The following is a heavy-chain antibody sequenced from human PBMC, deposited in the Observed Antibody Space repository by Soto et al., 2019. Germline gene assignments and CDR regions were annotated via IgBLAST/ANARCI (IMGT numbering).Heavy chain of an antibody. J-gene: IGHJ4*02. D-gene: IGHD6-19*01. V-gene: IGHV1-2*04. CDR1: GHTFSDYY. CDR2: INPKSGFT. Sequence: QVQLVQSGAAVKKPGASVNVSCKASGHTFSDYYMYWGRQAPGQGLEWMGWINPKSGFTNYAQKFQGWVTMTRDTSISTAYMELSRLTSDDTAVYYCARRGTSSGWYAFDYWGQGTLVTVSS. CDR3: ARRGTSSGWYAFDY.